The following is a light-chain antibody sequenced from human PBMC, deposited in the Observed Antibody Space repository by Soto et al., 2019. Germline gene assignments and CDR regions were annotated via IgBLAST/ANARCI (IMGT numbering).Light chain of an antibody. Sequence: EIVMTQSPATLSVSPGEGATLSCKASQNVYNNLAWYQQRPGQPPSLLIYDASTSATGISARFSGSGYGTEFTLTCSSLQSEDFAVYFCQQCRNWPRTFGGGTKVEIK. J-gene: IGKJ4*01. CDR2: DAS. CDR1: QNVYNN. V-gene: IGKV3-15*01. CDR3: QQCRNWPRT.